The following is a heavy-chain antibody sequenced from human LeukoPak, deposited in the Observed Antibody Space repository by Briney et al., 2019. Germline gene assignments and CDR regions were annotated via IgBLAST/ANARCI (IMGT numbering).Heavy chain of an antibody. D-gene: IGHD2-15*01. V-gene: IGHV4-39*01. CDR1: GGSISSSSYY. Sequence: SETLSLTCTVSGGSISSSSYYWGWIRQPPGKGLKWIGSIYYSGSTYYNPSLKSRVTISVDTSKNQFSLKLSSVTAADTAVYYCARLGYCSGGSCYDFDYWGQGTLVTVSS. CDR2: IYYSGST. CDR3: ARLGYCSGGSCYDFDY. J-gene: IGHJ4*02.